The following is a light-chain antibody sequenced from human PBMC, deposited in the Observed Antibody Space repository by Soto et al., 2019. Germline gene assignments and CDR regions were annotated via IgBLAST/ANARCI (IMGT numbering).Light chain of an antibody. CDR3: AAWDDSLNGYV. V-gene: IGLV1-44*01. CDR2: SNN. Sequence: QSVLTQPPSASGTPGQSVTIACAGISANIGSNTVNWYQQLPGTAPKLLIYSNNQRPSGVPDRFSGSKSGTSASLAISGLQSEDEADYYCAAWDDSLNGYVFGTGTKVTV. CDR1: SANIGSNT. J-gene: IGLJ1*01.